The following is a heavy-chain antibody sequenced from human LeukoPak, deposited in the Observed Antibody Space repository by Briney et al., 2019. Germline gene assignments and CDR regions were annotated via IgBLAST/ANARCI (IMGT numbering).Heavy chain of an antibody. CDR2: ICYSGST. J-gene: IGHJ6*03. V-gene: IGHV4-59*01. CDR3: ARVGGYDYYYYYYMDV. Sequence: PSETLSLTCTVSGGSISSYYWSWIRQPPGKGLEWIGYICYSGSTNYNPSLKSRVTISVDTSKNQFSLKLSSVTAADTAVYYCARVGGYDYYYYYYMDVWGKGTTVTISS. CDR1: GGSISSYY. D-gene: IGHD5-12*01.